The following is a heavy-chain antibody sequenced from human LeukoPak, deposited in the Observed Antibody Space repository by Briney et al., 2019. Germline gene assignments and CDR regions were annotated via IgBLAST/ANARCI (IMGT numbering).Heavy chain of an antibody. V-gene: IGHV3-23*01. J-gene: IGHJ4*02. D-gene: IGHD6-13*01. CDR2: ISPTADST. CDR3: EKAGLALGSCWYSFFGY. Sequence: GGSLRLSCAASGFTFSSYAMTWVRQAPGKGLEWVSSISPTADSTYYADSVTCRFIISRDNSNTALFLQNSSLRDDNTAEYFCEKAGLALGSCWYSFFGYRGQGALV. CDR1: GFTFSSYA.